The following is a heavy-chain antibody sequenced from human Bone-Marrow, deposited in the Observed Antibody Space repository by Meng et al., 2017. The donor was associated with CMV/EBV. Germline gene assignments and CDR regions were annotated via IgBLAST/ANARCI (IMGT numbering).Heavy chain of an antibody. Sequence: GGSLRLSCAASGFKFRSYGMHWVRQAPGKGLEWVAVIWYDGSKKYYGDSVKGRFTISRDNSKNTVNLQMNSLRAEDTAVYYCAKDLGVVTPFVNYGMDVWGQGTTVTVSS. V-gene: IGHV3-33*06. J-gene: IGHJ6*02. CDR2: IWYDGSKK. CDR1: GFKFRSYG. CDR3: AKDLGVVTPFVNYGMDV. D-gene: IGHD4-23*01.